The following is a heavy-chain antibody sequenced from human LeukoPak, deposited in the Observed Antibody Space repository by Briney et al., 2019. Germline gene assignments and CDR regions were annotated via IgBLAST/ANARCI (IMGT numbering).Heavy chain of an antibody. Sequence: SVKVSCKASGGTFSSYAISWVRQAPGQGLEWMGGIIPIFGTANYAQKFQGRVTITADESTSTAYMELSSLRSEDTAVYSCARGRAQYQLLRFDYWGPGTLVTVSS. CDR3: ARGRAQYQLLRFDY. V-gene: IGHV1-69*01. J-gene: IGHJ4*02. CDR2: IIPIFGTA. CDR1: GGTFSSYA. D-gene: IGHD2-2*01.